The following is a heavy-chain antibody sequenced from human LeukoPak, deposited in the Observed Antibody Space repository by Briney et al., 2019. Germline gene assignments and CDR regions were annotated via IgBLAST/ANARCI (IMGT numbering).Heavy chain of an antibody. CDR3: ARDLAYYDSSGYLRYFDH. CDR1: GGSISSCY. J-gene: IGHJ4*02. D-gene: IGHD3-22*01. V-gene: IGHV4-4*07. Sequence: PSETLSLTCTVSGGSISSCYWSWIRQPAGKGLEWIGRIYTSGSTNYNPSLKSRVTMSLDTSKNQFSLKLSSVTAADTAVYYCARDLAYYDSSGYLRYFDHWGQGTLVTVSS. CDR2: IYTSGST.